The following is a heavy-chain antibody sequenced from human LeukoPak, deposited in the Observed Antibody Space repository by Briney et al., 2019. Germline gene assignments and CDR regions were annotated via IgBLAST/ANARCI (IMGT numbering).Heavy chain of an antibody. CDR3: AGNPTLDY. CDR1: SDSISSRSYY. CDR2: IYYSGST. Sequence: SETLSLTCSVSSDSISSRSYYWGWIRQPPGKGLEWIGSIYYSGSTYYNPSLKSRATISLDTAKNQFSLKLSSVTAADTAVYYCAGNPTLDYWGQGTLVTVSS. V-gene: IGHV4-39*07. J-gene: IGHJ4*02.